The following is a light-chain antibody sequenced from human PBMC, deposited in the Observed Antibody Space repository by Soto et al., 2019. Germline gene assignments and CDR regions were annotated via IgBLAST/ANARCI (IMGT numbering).Light chain of an antibody. V-gene: IGLV2-8*02. Sequence: SVVNHLRHASRSPGQTDTISNTGKSNDVGGYNYVSWYQQHTGKAPKLMIYEVSKRPSGVPDRFSGSKSGNTASLTVSGLQAEDEADDYSSSYAVRPYVFRTGTEVSV. CDR3: SSYAVRPYV. CDR2: EVS. J-gene: IGLJ1*01. CDR1: SNDVGGYNY.